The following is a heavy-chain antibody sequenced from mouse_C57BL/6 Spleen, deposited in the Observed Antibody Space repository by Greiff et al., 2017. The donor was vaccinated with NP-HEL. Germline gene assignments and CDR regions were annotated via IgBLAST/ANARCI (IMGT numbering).Heavy chain of an antibody. D-gene: IGHD1-1*01. CDR3: TREGNYGQVWYFDV. CDR1: GFTFSSYA. Sequence: EVQVVESGEGLVKPGGSLKLSCAASGFTFSSYAMSWVRQTPEKRLEWVAYISSGGDYIYYADTVKGRFTISRDNARNTLYLQMSSLKSEDTAMYYCTREGNYGQVWYFDVWGTGTTVTVSS. V-gene: IGHV5-9-1*02. CDR2: ISSGGDYI. J-gene: IGHJ1*03.